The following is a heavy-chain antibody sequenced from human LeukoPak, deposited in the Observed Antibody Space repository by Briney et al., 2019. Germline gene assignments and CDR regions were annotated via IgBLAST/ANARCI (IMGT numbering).Heavy chain of an antibody. J-gene: IGHJ4*02. V-gene: IGHV3-9*01. CDR1: GFTFDDYA. CDR2: ISWNSGSI. CDR3: AKDIYSSSWYYFDY. Sequence: GGSLRLSCAASGFTFDDYAMHWVRQAPGKGLEWVSGISWNSGSICYADSVKGRFTISRDNAKNSLYLQMNSLRAEDTALYYCAKDIYSSSWYYFDYWGQGTLVTVSS. D-gene: IGHD6-13*01.